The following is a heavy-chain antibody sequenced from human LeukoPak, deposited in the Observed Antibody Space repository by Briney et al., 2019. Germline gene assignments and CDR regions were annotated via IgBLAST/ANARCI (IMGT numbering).Heavy chain of an antibody. D-gene: IGHD3-10*01. J-gene: IGHJ4*02. CDR1: GFTFSSYW. V-gene: IGHV3-7*03. Sequence: GGSLRLSCAASGFTFSSYWMSWVRQAPGKGLEWVANIKQDGSEKYYVDSVKGRFTISRDNAKNSLYLQMNSLRAEDTAVYYCAKENVLVWFGEFISPDYWGQGTLVTVSS. CDR2: IKQDGSEK. CDR3: AKENVLVWFGEFISPDY.